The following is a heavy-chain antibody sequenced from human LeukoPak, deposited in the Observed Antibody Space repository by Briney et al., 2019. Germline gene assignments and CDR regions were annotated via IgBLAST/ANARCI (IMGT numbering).Heavy chain of an antibody. CDR3: ARRTEGYCSSTSCYRWFDP. D-gene: IGHD2-2*02. J-gene: IGHJ5*02. CDR2: IYHSGST. Sequence: SETLSLTCTVSGYSISSGYYWGWIRQPLGKGLGWMGSIYHSGSTYYNPSLKSRVPISVDTYKNQFSLKLSSVTAADTAVYYCARRTEGYCSSTSCYRWFDPWGQGTLVTVSS. CDR1: GYSISSGYY. V-gene: IGHV4-38-2*02.